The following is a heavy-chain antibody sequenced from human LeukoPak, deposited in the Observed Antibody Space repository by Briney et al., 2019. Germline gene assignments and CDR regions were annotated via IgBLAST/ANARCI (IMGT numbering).Heavy chain of an antibody. Sequence: SGPTLVNPTETLTLTCTVSGFLLSNARMGVSWIRQPPGKALEWLAHIFSNDEKSYSTSLKSRLTIPKDTSKSQVVLTMTNMDPVDTATYYCARIRQNYYDSSGYNDYWGQGTLVTVSS. D-gene: IGHD3-22*01. V-gene: IGHV2-26*01. CDR3: ARIRQNYYDSSGYNDY. CDR1: GFLLSNARMG. J-gene: IGHJ4*02. CDR2: IFSNDEK.